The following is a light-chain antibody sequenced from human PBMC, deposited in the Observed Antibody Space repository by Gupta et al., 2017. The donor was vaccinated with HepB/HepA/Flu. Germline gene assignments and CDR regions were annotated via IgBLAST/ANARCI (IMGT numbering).Light chain of an antibody. CDR1: RSVSSN. J-gene: IGKJ1*01. Sequence: EIVMTQSPATLSVSPGERATLSCRASRSVSSNLAWYQQKPGQAPRLLIYDASTRATGNPARVGGKGFGKEVTLNNNRLEAEDFAVYYCQQDDNWPWTFGQGTKVEIK. CDR2: DAS. CDR3: QQDDNWPWT. V-gene: IGKV3-15*01.